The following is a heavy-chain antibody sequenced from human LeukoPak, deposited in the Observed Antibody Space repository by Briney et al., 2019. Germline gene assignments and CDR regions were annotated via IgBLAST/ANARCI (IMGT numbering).Heavy chain of an antibody. D-gene: IGHD2-2*01. Sequence: GGSLRLSCAASGFTFSSYSMNWVRQAPGKGLEWVSSISSSSSYIYYADSVKGRFTISRDNAKNSLYLQMNSLRAEDTAVYYCAGDHPLPYLGVYCSSTSCRGLYGMDVWGQGTTVTVSS. CDR1: GFTFSSYS. CDR3: AGDHPLPYLGVYCSSTSCRGLYGMDV. V-gene: IGHV3-21*01. CDR2: ISSSSSYI. J-gene: IGHJ6*02.